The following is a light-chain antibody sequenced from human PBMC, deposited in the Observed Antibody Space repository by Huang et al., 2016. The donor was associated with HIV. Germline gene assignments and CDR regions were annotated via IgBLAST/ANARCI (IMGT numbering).Light chain of an antibody. V-gene: IGKV3-15*01. CDR2: GAS. Sequence: EMVMTQSPGILSVSPGERATLFGRASQTISNNLAWYQHRPGQAPRLLIYGASTRATGVPARFSGSGSGTDFTLTISSLQSEDFAVYYCQQYNNWRRTFGQGTKLEIK. J-gene: IGKJ2*01. CDR3: QQYNNWRRT. CDR1: QTISNN.